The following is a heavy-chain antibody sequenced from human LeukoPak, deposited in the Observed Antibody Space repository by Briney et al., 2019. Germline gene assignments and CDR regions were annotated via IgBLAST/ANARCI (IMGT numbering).Heavy chain of an antibody. V-gene: IGHV4-30-2*01. J-gene: IGHJ6*01. Sequence: PSQTLSLTCAVSGGSISSGGYSWSWIRHPPGKGLEWIGEINHSGGTNYNPSLKSRVTISGDRSKSQFSLKLSSMAAADTAVYYCARANYDTNGNRRYYNYYGLDVWGQGTTVTVST. D-gene: IGHD2-8*01. CDR2: INHSGGT. CDR3: ARANYDTNGNRRYYNYYGLDV. CDR1: GGSISSGGYS.